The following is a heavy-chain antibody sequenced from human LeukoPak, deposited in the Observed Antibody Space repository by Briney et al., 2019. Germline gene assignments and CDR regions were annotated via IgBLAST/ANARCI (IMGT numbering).Heavy chain of an antibody. D-gene: IGHD3-10*02. CDR2: MSGSGTTI. CDR3: AELGITMIGGV. V-gene: IGHV3-48*03. J-gene: IGHJ6*04. CDR1: GFTFSNFE. Sequence: GALRLSCAASGFTFSNFEFNWVRQAPGKGLEWVSYMSGSGTTIYADSVKGRFTISRDNAKNSLYLQMNSLRAEDTAVYYCAELGITMIGGVWGKGTTVTISS.